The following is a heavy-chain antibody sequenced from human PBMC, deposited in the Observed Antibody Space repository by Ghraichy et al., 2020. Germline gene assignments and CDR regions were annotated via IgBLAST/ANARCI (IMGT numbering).Heavy chain of an antibody. V-gene: IGHV4-31*03. J-gene: IGHJ3*02. CDR1: GRSISSGGYY. Sequence: SETLSLTCTVSGRSISSGGYYWSWIRQHPGKGLEWIGYIYYSGSTYYNPSLKSRVTISVDTSKNQFSLKLSSVTAADTAVYYCARGSHSSPPWGAFDIWGQGTMVTVSS. D-gene: IGHD6-13*01. CDR3: ARGSHSSPPWGAFDI. CDR2: IYYSGST.